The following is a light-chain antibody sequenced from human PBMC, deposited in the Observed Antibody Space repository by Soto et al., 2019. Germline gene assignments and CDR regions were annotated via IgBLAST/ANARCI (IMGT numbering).Light chain of an antibody. J-gene: IGKJ4*01. Sequence: EIVLTQSPGTLSLSPHKITTLSCRASQSVSSSYLAWYQQKPGQAPRLLIYGASSRATGIPDRFSGSGSGTDFALPISRLEPEDFAVYYCQQYGSSPLTFGGGKKVEIK. V-gene: IGKV3-20*01. CDR2: GAS. CDR1: QSVSSSY. CDR3: QQYGSSPLT.